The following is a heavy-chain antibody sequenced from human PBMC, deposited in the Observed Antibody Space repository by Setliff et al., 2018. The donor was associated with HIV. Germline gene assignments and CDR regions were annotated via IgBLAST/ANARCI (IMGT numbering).Heavy chain of an antibody. D-gene: IGHD3-10*01. CDR2: IYFSGST. CDR3: ARSRVRGVIIKGY. Sequence: SETLSLTCTVSGGSISSSSHYWGWIRQPPGKGLEWIGSIYFSGSTNYNPSLKSRLTISVDTSKNQFSLKLSSVTAADTAIYYCARSRVRGVIIKGYWGQGTPVTV. V-gene: IGHV4-39*07. CDR1: GGSISSSSHY. J-gene: IGHJ4*02.